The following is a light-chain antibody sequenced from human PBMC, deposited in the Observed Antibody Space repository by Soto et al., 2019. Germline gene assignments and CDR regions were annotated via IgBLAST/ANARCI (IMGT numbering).Light chain of an antibody. V-gene: IGKV3-20*01. CDR3: QQYGSSPL. CDR2: GAS. Sequence: EIVLTQSPGTLSLSPGERATLSCRASQSVSSSYLAWYQQKPGQAPRLLIYGASSRATGNPDRFSGSGSGTDFTLTISRLELEDFAVYYCQQYGSSPLFGQGTKVEIK. J-gene: IGKJ1*01. CDR1: QSVSSSY.